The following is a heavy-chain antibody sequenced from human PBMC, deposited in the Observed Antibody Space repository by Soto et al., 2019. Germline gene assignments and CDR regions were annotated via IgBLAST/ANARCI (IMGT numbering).Heavy chain of an antibody. D-gene: IGHD2-8*01. CDR3: ARDTQWSFDY. J-gene: IGHJ4*02. V-gene: IGHV3-48*01. CDR2: ISASAI. CDR1: GFTFSSYT. Sequence: EVQVVESGGGLVQPGGSLRLSCITSGFTFSSYTMNWVRQAPGKGLEWLSYISASAISYADSVKGRFTISRDSAKNSLYLQLNSLRAEDKAVYYCARDTQWSFDYWGQGTLVTVSS.